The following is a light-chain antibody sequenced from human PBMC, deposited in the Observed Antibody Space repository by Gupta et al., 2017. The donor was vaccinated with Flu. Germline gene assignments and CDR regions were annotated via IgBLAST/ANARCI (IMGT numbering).Light chain of an antibody. CDR2: KSS. V-gene: IGKV1-5*03. CDR3: QQYNTYPWT. J-gene: IGKJ1*01. Sequence: PSTLSASVGDRVTITCRASQSINSWLAWYQQKPGKAPKLLIYKSSSLESGVPSRFSGSRSGTEFTLTIRSLQPDDFATYHCQQYNTYPWTFGQGTKVDIK. CDR1: QSINSW.